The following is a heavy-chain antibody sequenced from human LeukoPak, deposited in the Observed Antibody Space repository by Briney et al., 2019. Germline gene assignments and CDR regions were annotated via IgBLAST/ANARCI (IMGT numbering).Heavy chain of an antibody. Sequence: SQTLSLTCTVSGGSISSGSYYWSWLRQYPGKGLEWIGYISYSGSTYYNPSLKSRFTISVDTSKNQFSLNLSSVTAADTAVYFCARSKYNFGRFDYWGQGTLVTVSS. CDR1: GGSISSGSYY. CDR2: ISYSGST. V-gene: IGHV4-31*03. D-gene: IGHD5-18*01. CDR3: ARSKYNFGRFDY. J-gene: IGHJ4*02.